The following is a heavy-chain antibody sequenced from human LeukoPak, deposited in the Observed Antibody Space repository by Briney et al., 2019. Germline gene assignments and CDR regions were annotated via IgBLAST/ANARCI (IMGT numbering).Heavy chain of an antibody. Sequence: SETLSLTCTVSGASMSSGGHYWSWIPQHPGQDLEWLGFIYYSGSTYYNPSLKSRVTISVDASKNQFSLKLSSVTAADTAVYYCARGGAVNAFDYWGQGTLVTVSS. J-gene: IGHJ4*02. D-gene: IGHD4-4*01. CDR1: GASMSSGGHY. CDR2: IYYSGST. CDR3: ARGGAVNAFDY. V-gene: IGHV4-31*03.